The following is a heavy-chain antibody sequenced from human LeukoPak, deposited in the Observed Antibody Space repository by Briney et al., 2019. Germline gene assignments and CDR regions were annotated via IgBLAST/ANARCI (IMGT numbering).Heavy chain of an antibody. Sequence: AGSLRLSGAASGFTVSSNYMSWVRQAPGKGLEWVSVIYSGGSTYYADSVKGRFTISRDNSKNTLYLQMNGLRAEDTAVYYCASAYYGSGSYYKIFDYWGQGTLVTVSS. CDR1: GFTVSSNY. V-gene: IGHV3-53*01. CDR2: IYSGGST. J-gene: IGHJ4*02. CDR3: ASAYYGSGSYYKIFDY. D-gene: IGHD3-10*01.